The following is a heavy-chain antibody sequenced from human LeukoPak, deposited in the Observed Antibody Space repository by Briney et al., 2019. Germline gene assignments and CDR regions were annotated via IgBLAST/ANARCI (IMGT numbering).Heavy chain of an antibody. CDR1: GFTFSSYW. D-gene: IGHD4-11*01. V-gene: IGHV3-7*05. J-gene: IGHJ4*02. CDR3: TREYLTVSYFDY. CDR2: IKQDGSEQ. Sequence: GGSLRLSCAASGFTFSSYWMSWVRQAPGKGLEWVANIKQDGSEQYYVDSVKGRFTISRDNAKNSLFLQMNSLRGEDTAVYCCTREYLTVSYFDYWGQGTLVTVSS.